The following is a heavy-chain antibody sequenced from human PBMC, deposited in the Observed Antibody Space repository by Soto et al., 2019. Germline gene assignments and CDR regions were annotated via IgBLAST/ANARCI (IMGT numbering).Heavy chain of an antibody. V-gene: IGHV1-69*06. CDR2: IIPIFGTA. CDR3: ARARKSYYDSSGYYRNWFDP. Sequence: SVKVSCKASGGTFISYAISWVRQAPGQGLEWMGGIIPIFGTANYAQKFQGRVTITADKSTSTAYMELSSLRSEDTAVYYCARARKSYYDSSGYYRNWFDPWGQGTLVTVSS. CDR1: GGTFISYA. D-gene: IGHD3-22*01. J-gene: IGHJ5*02.